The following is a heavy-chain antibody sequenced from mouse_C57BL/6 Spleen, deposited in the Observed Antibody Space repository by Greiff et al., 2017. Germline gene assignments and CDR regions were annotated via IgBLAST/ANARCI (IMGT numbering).Heavy chain of an antibody. D-gene: IGHD2-5*01. CDR1: GYTFTSYW. J-gene: IGHJ3*01. CDR2: IDPSDSYT. CDR3: AKYSKGPWFAY. Sequence: VQLQQSGAELVKPGASVKLSCKASGYTFTSYWMQWVKQRPGQGLEWIGEIDPSDSYTNYNQKFKGKATLTVDTSSSTAYMQLSSLTSEDSAVYYCAKYSKGPWFAYWGQGTLVTVSA. V-gene: IGHV1-50*01.